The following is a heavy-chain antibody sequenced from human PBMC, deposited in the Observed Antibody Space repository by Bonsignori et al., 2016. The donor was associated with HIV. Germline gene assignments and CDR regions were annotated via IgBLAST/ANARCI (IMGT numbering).Heavy chain of an antibody. Sequence: SETLSLTCSISGGSITSRAYSWGWIRQPPGKGLEWIGSIYYSGNTYLNPSLKSRVVMSVDTSKNQFSLRLTSVTAADSAVYYCARASGGSYYVWFDPWGQGTLVTVSS. V-gene: IGHV4-39*07. D-gene: IGHD1-26*01. CDR2: IYYSGNT. J-gene: IGHJ5*02. CDR3: ARASGGSYYVWFDP. CDR1: GGSITSRAYS.